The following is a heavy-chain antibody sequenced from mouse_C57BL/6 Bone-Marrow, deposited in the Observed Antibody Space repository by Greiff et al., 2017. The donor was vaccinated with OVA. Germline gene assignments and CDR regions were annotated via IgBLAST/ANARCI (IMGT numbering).Heavy chain of an antibody. CDR1: GYAFSSSW. J-gene: IGHJ3*01. V-gene: IGHV1-82*01. Sequence: QVQLQQSGPELVKPGASVKISCKASGYAFSSSWLNWVKQRPGKGLEWIGRIYPGDGDTNYNGKFKGKATLTADKSSSTAYMQLSSLTSEDSAVYFCAKSEGWLLRRAYWGQGTLVTVSA. D-gene: IGHD2-3*01. CDR2: IYPGDGDT. CDR3: AKSEGWLLRRAY.